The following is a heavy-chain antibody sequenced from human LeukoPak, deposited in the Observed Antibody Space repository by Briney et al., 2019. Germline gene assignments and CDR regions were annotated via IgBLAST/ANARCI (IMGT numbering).Heavy chain of an antibody. CDR3: ARYYYDSSGYGQNDY. J-gene: IGHJ4*02. CDR2: IWYDGSNK. V-gene: IGHV3-33*01. Sequence: RTGGSLRLSCGASGFTFSSYRMQWVRQAPGKGLEGVAVIWYDGSNKYYADSVKGRFTISRDNSKNTLYLQMNSLRAEDTAVYYCARYYYDSSGYGQNDYWGQGTLVTVSS. CDR1: GFTFSSYR. D-gene: IGHD3-22*01.